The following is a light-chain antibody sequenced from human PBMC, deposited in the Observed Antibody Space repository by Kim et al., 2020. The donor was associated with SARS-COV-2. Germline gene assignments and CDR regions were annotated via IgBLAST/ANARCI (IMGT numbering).Light chain of an antibody. J-gene: IGKJ2*01. CDR2: GEF. Sequence: SSSNLVWYQHKVGQATRLLIYGEFTRAAGIPDRFSGSGSGTDFTLTIARLEPEDFAVYYCQHYGASLYTFGQGTKLEI. V-gene: IGKV3-20*01. CDR3: QHYGASLYT. CDR1: SSSN.